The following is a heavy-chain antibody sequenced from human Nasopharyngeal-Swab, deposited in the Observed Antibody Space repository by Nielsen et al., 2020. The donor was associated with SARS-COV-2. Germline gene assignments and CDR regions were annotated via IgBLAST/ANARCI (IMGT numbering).Heavy chain of an antibody. CDR2: ISGSGSGT. Sequence: LSLTCAASGFTFDTFGMTWVRQAPGKGLEWVSRISGSGSGTYYADSVKGRFTISRDNSKNTLYLQMNSLRADDTAVYYCAKGGVSVYGDSYYFDFWGQGTLVTVSS. CDR1: GFTFDTFG. D-gene: IGHD4-17*01. J-gene: IGHJ4*02. V-gene: IGHV3-23*01. CDR3: AKGGVSVYGDSYYFDF.